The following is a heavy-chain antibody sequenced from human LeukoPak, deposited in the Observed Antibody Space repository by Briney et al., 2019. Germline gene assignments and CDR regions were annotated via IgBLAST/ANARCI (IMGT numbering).Heavy chain of an antibody. V-gene: IGHV3-33*01. D-gene: IGHD3-10*01. Sequence: GGSLRLSCAASGFTFSSYGMHWVRQAPGKGLEWVAVIWYDGSNKYYADSVKGRFTISRDNPKNTLYLQMNSLRAEDTAVYYCAREHYYGSGSYRYNDYWGQGTLVTVSS. CDR1: GFTFSSYG. J-gene: IGHJ4*02. CDR2: IWYDGSNK. CDR3: AREHYYGSGSYRYNDY.